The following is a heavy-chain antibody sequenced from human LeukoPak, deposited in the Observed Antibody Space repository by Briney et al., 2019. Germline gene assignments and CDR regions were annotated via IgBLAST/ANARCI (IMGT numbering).Heavy chain of an antibody. Sequence: GGSLRLSCAASGFTFSSYGMHWVRQAPGKGLEWVAFIRYDGSNKYYADSVKGRFTISRDNSKNTLYLQMNSLRAEDTAVYYCAKKLNWKISAFDIWGQGTMVTVSS. J-gene: IGHJ3*02. V-gene: IGHV3-30*02. CDR1: GFTFSSYG. CDR2: IRYDGSNK. CDR3: AKKLNWKISAFDI. D-gene: IGHD1-1*01.